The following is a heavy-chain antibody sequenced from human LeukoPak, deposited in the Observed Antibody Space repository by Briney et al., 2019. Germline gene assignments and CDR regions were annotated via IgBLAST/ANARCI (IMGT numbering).Heavy chain of an antibody. CDR1: GFSFSSYW. J-gene: IGHJ4*02. Sequence: PGGSLRLSCAASGFSFSSYWMNWVRQPPGKGLEWIGSIFYSGNTYYNASLKSRVTISVDTSKNHFSLKLSSVTSADTAVYYCARRSSGGGLFDYWGQGTLVTVSS. CDR3: ARRSSGGGLFDY. D-gene: IGHD6-19*01. CDR2: IFYSGNT. V-gene: IGHV4-39*02.